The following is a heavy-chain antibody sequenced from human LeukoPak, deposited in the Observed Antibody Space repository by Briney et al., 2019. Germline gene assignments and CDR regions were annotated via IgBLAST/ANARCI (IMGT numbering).Heavy chain of an antibody. CDR1: GGSFSGYY. Sequence: SETLSLTCAVYGGSFSGYYWSWVPEPPGKGLEWIGEINHSGSTNYNPSLKSPVTISVDTSKNQFSLKLSSVTAADTAVYYCARVGNIVVGDYYYMDVWGKGTTVTVSS. CDR2: INHSGST. J-gene: IGHJ6*03. D-gene: IGHD2-2*01. CDR3: ARVGNIVVGDYYYMDV. V-gene: IGHV4-34*01.